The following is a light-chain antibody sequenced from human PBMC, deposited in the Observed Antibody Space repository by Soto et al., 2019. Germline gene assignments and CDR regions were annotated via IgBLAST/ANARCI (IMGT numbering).Light chain of an antibody. CDR3: QQYKHLIN. CDR2: DAS. J-gene: IGKJ5*01. Sequence: DIQMTQSPSSLSASVGDRVTITCQASQDISNYLNWYQQKPGKAPKLLIYDASNLETGVPSRFSGSGSGTDFTFTITSLQPEDIATYYCQQYKHLINFGQGTRLEIK. CDR1: QDISNY. V-gene: IGKV1-33*01.